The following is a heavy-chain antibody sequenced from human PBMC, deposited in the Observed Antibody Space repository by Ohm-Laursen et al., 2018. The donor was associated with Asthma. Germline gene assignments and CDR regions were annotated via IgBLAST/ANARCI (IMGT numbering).Heavy chain of an antibody. CDR1: GFTFSYYS. J-gene: IGHJ3*02. V-gene: IGHV3-21*01. CDR3: AGGEHDYGDIAAFDI. D-gene: IGHD4-17*01. Sequence: SLRLSCAASGFTFSYYSMIWVRQAPGTGLEWVSAISSNSDYIFYADSVKGRFTISRDNSKNTLYLQMNSLRAEDTAVYYCAGGEHDYGDIAAFDIWGQGTMVTVSS. CDR2: ISSNSDYI.